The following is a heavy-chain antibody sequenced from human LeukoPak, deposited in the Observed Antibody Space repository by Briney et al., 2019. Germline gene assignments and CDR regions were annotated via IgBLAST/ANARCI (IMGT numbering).Heavy chain of an antibody. D-gene: IGHD3-3*01. CDR2: ISAYNGNT. V-gene: IGHV1-18*01. Sequence: GASVKVSCKASGYTFTSYGISWVRQASGQGLEWMGWISAYNGNTNYAQKLQGRVTMTTDTSTSTAYMELRSLRSDDTAVYYCARDYDFWSGYPNDAFDIWGQGTMVTVSS. J-gene: IGHJ3*02. CDR1: GYTFTSYG. CDR3: ARDYDFWSGYPNDAFDI.